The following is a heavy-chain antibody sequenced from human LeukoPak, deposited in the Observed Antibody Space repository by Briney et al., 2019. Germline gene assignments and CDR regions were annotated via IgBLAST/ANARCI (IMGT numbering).Heavy chain of an antibody. CDR1: GFTFSSFG. V-gene: IGHV3-30*02. Sequence: GGSRRLSCAASGFTFSSFGMHWVRQAPGKGLEWVTFIRHDGNNQYYADSVKGRFTISRDNSKSILYLQMNNLRPDDTALYYCAQELSGRSNNYFDPWGQGSLVIVSS. CDR2: IRHDGNNQ. CDR3: AQELSGRSNNYFDP. D-gene: IGHD4-11*01. J-gene: IGHJ5*02.